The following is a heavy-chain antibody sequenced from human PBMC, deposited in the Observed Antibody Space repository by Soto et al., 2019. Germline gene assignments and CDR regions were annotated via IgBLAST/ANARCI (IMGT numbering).Heavy chain of an antibody. CDR3: AKDSGWSGYCSAGSSYSNFLY. V-gene: IGHV3-23*01. D-gene: IGHD2-15*01. CDR1: GFTFSSYA. CDR2: LSGNGYST. Sequence: PGGYLRLSCAAYGFTFSSYAMSWVRQAPGKGLEWVSGLSGNGYSTYYADSVKGRFTVSRDNTKNTLYLQMNSLRAEDTAVYYCAKDSGWSGYCSAGSSYSNFLYRGQAPLVTVPQ. J-gene: IGHJ4*02.